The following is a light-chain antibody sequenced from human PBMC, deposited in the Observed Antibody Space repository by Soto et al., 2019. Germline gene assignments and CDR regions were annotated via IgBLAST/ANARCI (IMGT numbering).Light chain of an antibody. CDR1: QSVNSR. CDR2: GAS. J-gene: IGKJ5*01. V-gene: IGKV3-20*01. CDR3: QHHGRSAMR. Sequence: EIVLTQSPGTLSLSPGERATLSCRASQSVNSRLAWYQHKPGQAPRLLISGASSRATGIPDRFSGSGSASDFTLTLCRLEVEAFALPYYQHHGRSAMRFGQGTRLEIK.